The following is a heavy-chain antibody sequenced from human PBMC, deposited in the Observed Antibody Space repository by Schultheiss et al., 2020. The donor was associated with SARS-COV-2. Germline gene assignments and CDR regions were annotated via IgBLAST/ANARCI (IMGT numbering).Heavy chain of an antibody. V-gene: IGHV4-59*12. Sequence: SETLSLTCTVSGGSISSYYWSWIRQPPGKGLEWIGYIYYSGSTNYNPSLKSRVSISLDTSKNQLSLNLRSVTAADTAVYYCARSSYEYGSFDHWGQGALVTVSS. CDR3: ARSSYEYGSFDH. D-gene: IGHD2-2*01. J-gene: IGHJ4*02. CDR1: GGSISSYY. CDR2: IYYSGST.